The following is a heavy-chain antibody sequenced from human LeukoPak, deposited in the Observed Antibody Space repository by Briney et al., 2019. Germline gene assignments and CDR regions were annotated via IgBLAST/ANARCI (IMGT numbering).Heavy chain of an antibody. V-gene: IGHV1-46*01. CDR1: GYTFTSYY. J-gene: IGHJ4*02. Sequence: ASVKVSCKASGYTFTSYYMHWVRQAPGEGLEWMGRIHPSGGSTTYAQKFQDRVTMTRDMSTSIVYMELNSLRSEDTAVYYCARGPETGSFDYWGQGTLVTVSS. CDR2: IHPSGGST. D-gene: IGHD1-26*01. CDR3: ARGPETGSFDY.